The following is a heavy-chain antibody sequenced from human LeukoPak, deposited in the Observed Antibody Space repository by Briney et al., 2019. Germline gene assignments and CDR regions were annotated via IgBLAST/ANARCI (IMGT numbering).Heavy chain of an antibody. Sequence: PGGSLRLSCAASGFTFDDYAMHWVRQAPGKGLEWVSLISWDGGSTYYADSVKGRFTISRDNSKNSLYLQMNSLRAEDTALYYCAKASGANWGSPVDYWGRGTLVTVSS. CDR3: AKASGANWGSPVDY. V-gene: IGHV3-43D*03. D-gene: IGHD7-27*01. CDR1: GFTFDDYA. CDR2: ISWDGGST. J-gene: IGHJ4*02.